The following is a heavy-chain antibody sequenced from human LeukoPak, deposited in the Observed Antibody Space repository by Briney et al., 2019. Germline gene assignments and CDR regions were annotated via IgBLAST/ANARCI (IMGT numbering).Heavy chain of an antibody. V-gene: IGHV3-30*02. CDR1: VFTFSTYA. Sequence: PGGSLRLSCAASVFTFSTYAMHWVRQAPGKGLEWVAFIQDDGSNKYYADSVKGRFTISRDNAKNSLYLQMNSLRAEDTAVYYCALGEPRSPFDYWGQGTLVTVSS. CDR3: ALGEPRSPFDY. CDR2: IQDDGSNK. J-gene: IGHJ4*02. D-gene: IGHD1-26*01.